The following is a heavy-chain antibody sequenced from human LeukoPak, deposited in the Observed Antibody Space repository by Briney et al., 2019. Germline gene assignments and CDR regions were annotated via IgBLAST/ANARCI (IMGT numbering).Heavy chain of an antibody. CDR3: AKNGDRGAYCSGGTCYPYYYHYMDV. CDR2: IRYDGSNK. D-gene: IGHD2-15*01. V-gene: IGHV3-30*02. CDR1: GFTFSSYG. Sequence: GGSLRLSCAASGFTFSSYGMHWVRQAPGKGLEWVAFIRYDGSNKYYADSVKGRFTISRDNSKNTLYLQMNSLRAEDTAVYYCAKNGDRGAYCSGGTCYPYYYHYMDVWGKGTTVTISS. J-gene: IGHJ6*03.